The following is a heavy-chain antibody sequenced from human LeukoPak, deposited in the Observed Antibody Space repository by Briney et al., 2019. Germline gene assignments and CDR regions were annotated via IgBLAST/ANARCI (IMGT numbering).Heavy chain of an antibody. CDR1: GYTFTDYY. V-gene: IGHV1-2*02. D-gene: IGHD3-10*01. CDR2: INPNSGGT. J-gene: IGHJ3*02. CDR3: ARHYDSSPWGVTAFDI. Sequence: ASVKVSCKASGYTFTDYYIHWVRQAPGQGLEWMGWINPNSGGTNSAQKFQGRVTMTKDTSISTAYMELSGPRSDDTAVYYCARHYDSSPWGVTAFDIWGQGTRVTVSS.